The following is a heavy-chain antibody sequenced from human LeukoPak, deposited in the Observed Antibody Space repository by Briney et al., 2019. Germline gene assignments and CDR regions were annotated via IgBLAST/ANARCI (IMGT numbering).Heavy chain of an antibody. CDR1: GFTFSNAW. V-gene: IGHV3-21*01. J-gene: IGHJ4*02. Sequence: GGSLRLSCAASGFTFSNAWMSWVRQAPGKGLEWVSSISSSSSYIYYADSVKGRFTISRDNAKNSLYLQMNSLRAEDTAVYYCARAPSRYCSGGSCYGNAWGQGTLVTVSS. CDR2: ISSSSSYI. D-gene: IGHD2-15*01. CDR3: ARAPSRYCSGGSCYGNA.